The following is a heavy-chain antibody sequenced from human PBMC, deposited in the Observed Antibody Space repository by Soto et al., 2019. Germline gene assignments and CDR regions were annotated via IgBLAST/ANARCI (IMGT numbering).Heavy chain of an antibody. J-gene: IGHJ4*02. CDR3: VRGGHGSGSYLGSS. Sequence: EEQLVESGGGLAQPGGSLRLSCVASGFTFTTYWMSWVRQAPGKGLEWVANIRQDGGAQYYVDSVKGRFTISRDNAKNSVYAQMASLRVEDTAVYYCVRGGHGSGSYLGSSWGQGTLVTVSS. CDR2: IRQDGGAQ. D-gene: IGHD3-10*01. V-gene: IGHV3-7*03. CDR1: GFTFTTYW.